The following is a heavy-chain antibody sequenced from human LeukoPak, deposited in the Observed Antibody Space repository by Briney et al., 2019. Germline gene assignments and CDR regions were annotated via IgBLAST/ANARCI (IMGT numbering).Heavy chain of an antibody. V-gene: IGHV3-48*01. CDR3: TRDYNWNPDY. CDR2: IRSSGTTT. J-gene: IGHJ4*02. CDR1: GFTFSTYS. D-gene: IGHD1-1*01. Sequence: GGSLRLSCAASGFTFSTYSMNWVRQAPGKGLEWVSYIRSSGTTTYYADSVEGRFTISRDNGKNSLYLQMNSLRAEDTGVYYCTRDYNWNPDYWGQGTLVTVSS.